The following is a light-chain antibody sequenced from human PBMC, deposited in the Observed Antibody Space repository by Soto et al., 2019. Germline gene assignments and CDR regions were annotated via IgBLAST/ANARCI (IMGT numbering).Light chain of an antibody. CDR3: QQYNTWHPKMA. CDR1: QSVSSD. CDR2: GAS. V-gene: IGKV3-15*01. J-gene: IGKJ1*01. Sequence: VVTQSPATLSVFPGKTATLYCRASQSVSSDLAWYQQRPGQAPRLLIYGASTRATGIPARFRGSGSGTEFRLTISSLQSEDFATYYCQQYNTWHPKMAFGRGTKVDIK.